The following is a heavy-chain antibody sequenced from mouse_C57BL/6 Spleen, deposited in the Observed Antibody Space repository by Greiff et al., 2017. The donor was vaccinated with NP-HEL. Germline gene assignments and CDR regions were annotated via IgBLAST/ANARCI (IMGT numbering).Heavy chain of an antibody. Sequence: DVHLVESGGGLVKPGGSLKLSCAASGFTFSDYGMHWVRQAPEKGLEWVAYISSGSSTIYYADTVKGRFTISRDNAKNTLFLQMTSLRSEDTAMYYCARLRRGYYAMDYWGQGTSVTVSS. CDR3: ARLRRGYYAMDY. D-gene: IGHD2-4*01. J-gene: IGHJ4*01. CDR1: GFTFSDYG. V-gene: IGHV5-17*01. CDR2: ISSGSSTI.